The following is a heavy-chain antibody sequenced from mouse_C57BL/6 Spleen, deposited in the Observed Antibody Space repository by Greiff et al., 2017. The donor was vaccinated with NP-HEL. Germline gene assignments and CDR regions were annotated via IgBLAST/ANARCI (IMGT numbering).Heavy chain of an antibody. CDR2: ISSGGSYT. J-gene: IGHJ2*01. V-gene: IGHV5-6*02. D-gene: IGHD2-1*01. CDR1: GFTFSSYG. CDR3: ARPFYYGNSNYFDY. Sequence: DVMLVESGGDLVKPGGSLKLSCAASGFTFSSYGMSWVRQTPDKRLEWVATISSGGSYTYYPDSVKGRFTISRDNAKNTLYLQMSSLKSEDTAMYYCARPFYYGNSNYFDYWGQGTTLTVSS.